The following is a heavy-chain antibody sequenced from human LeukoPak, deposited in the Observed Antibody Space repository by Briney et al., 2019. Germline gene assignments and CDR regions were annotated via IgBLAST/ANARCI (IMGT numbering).Heavy chain of an antibody. Sequence: GASVKVSCKASGYTFTSYYMHWVRQAPGQGLEWMGIINPSGGSTSYAQKFQGRVTMTRDTSTSTVYMELSSLRSEDTAVYYCARDQTPRYCSSTSCLAYDALDIWGQGTMVTVSS. CDR2: INPSGGST. CDR1: GYTFTSYY. V-gene: IGHV1-46*01. J-gene: IGHJ3*02. D-gene: IGHD2-2*01. CDR3: ARDQTPRYCSSTSCLAYDALDI.